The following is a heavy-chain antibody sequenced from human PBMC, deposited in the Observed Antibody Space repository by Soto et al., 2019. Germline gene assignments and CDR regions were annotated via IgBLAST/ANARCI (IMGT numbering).Heavy chain of an antibody. Sequence: PSDTLSFTCAASPSIINHFWSWIWQTPGEGLEWIGYIYPSASTHYSPSLNSRVTISLDTSKNHFSVKVTSVTYADTAVYFCARGTGDPTWRANYLDYWGQGTLVTVSS. CDR3: ARGTGDPTWRANYLDY. J-gene: IGHJ4*02. CDR2: IYPSAST. V-gene: IGHV4-59*11. D-gene: IGHD7-27*01. CDR1: PSIINHF.